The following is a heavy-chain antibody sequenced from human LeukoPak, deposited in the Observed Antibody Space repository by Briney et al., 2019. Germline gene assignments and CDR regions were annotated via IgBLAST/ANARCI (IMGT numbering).Heavy chain of an antibody. CDR1: GFTFSDYE. CDR2: ISISGTTI. D-gene: IGHD6-13*01. J-gene: IGHJ6*03. Sequence: GETLPLSCAASGFTFSDYEMNWLRQAPGKGLEWLAHISISGTTIHYAASVKGRFTISRDNAKNSVYLQITSLSADDTALYPCAKDATAVPGTVYMDVWGEGTTVTTSS. CDR3: AKDATAVPGTVYMDV. V-gene: IGHV3-48*03.